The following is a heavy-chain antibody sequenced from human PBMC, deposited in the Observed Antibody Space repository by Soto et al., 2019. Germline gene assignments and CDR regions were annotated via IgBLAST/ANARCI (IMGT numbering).Heavy chain of an antibody. D-gene: IGHD6-13*01. CDR3: ARDAAAGTVDY. V-gene: IGHV4-34*01. CDR2: INHSGST. CDR1: GGSFSGYY. Sequence: TSETLSLTCAVYGGSFSGYYWSWIRQPPGKGLEWIGEINHSGSTNYNPSLKSRVTISVDTSKNQFSLKLSSVTAADTAVYYCARDAAAGTVDYWGQGTLVTVSS. J-gene: IGHJ4*02.